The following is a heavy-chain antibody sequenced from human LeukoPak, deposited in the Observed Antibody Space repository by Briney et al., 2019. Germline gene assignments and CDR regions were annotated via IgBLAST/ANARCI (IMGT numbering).Heavy chain of an antibody. CDR2: ISAYNGNT. CDR3: ARDIRPYYDFWSGYEYFQH. V-gene: IGHV1-18*01. J-gene: IGHJ1*01. D-gene: IGHD3-3*01. CDR1: GYTFISYG. Sequence: ASVTVSFKASGYTFISYGISWVRQAPGQGLGWMGWISAYNGNTNYAQKLQGRVTMTRDTSTSTAYMELRSLRSDDTAVYYCARDIRPYYDFWSGYEYFQHWGQGTLVTVSS.